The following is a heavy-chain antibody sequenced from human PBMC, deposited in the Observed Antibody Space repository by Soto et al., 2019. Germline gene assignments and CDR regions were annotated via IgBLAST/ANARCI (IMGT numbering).Heavy chain of an antibody. CDR2: INPSGGST. CDR1: GYTFTSYY. CDR3: ARDLVEGSGYDYFSGYYYGMDV. V-gene: IGHV1-46*01. J-gene: IGHJ6*02. Sequence: ASVKVSCKASGYTFTSYYMHWVRQAPGQGLEGMGIINPSGGSTSYAQKFQGRVTMTRDTSTSTVYMELSSLRSEDTAVYYCARDLVEGSGYDYFSGYYYGMDVWGQGTTVTVSS. D-gene: IGHD5-12*01.